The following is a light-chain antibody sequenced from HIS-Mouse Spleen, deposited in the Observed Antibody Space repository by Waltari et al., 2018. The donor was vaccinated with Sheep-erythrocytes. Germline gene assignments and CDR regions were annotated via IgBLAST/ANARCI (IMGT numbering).Light chain of an antibody. CDR1: QSLVYSDGNTY. Sequence: DVVMTRSPLSLPVTLGQPASISCRSSQSLVYSDGNTYLNWFQQRPGQSPRRLIYKVSNRDSGVPDRFSGSGSGTDFTLKISRVEAEDVGVYYCMQGTHWPLTFGPGTKVDIK. V-gene: IGKV2-30*01. J-gene: IGKJ3*01. CDR2: KVS. CDR3: MQGTHWPLT.